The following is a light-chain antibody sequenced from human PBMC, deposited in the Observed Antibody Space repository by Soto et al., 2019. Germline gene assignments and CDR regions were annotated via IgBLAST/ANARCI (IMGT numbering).Light chain of an antibody. Sequence: DIQMTQSPSSLSASVGDRVTITCRASQSISNYLNWYQHKPGKAPNLLIYAASTLQSGVPSRFSGSRSGTDFTLPISQLQPEDFASYYCQQSYSSPPTFGQGTKLEIK. CDR1: QSISNY. CDR2: AAS. CDR3: QQSYSSPPT. V-gene: IGKV1-39*01. J-gene: IGKJ2*01.